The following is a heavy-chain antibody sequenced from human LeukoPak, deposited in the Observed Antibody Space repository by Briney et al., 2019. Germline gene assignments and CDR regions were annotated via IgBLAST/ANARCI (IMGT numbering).Heavy chain of an antibody. CDR1: GFTFSNYN. CDR2: ISSSSSYI. CDR3: AKDSRHLSSTRGGLKESRGGFSDY. V-gene: IGHV3-21*04. J-gene: IGHJ4*02. Sequence: GGSLRLSCAASGFTFSNYNMNWVRQAPGKGLEWVSSISSSSSYIYYADSVKGRFTISRDNAKDTLYLQMNNLRAEDTAVYYCAKDSRHLSSTRGGLKESRGGFSDYWGQGTLVTVSS. D-gene: IGHD6-13*01.